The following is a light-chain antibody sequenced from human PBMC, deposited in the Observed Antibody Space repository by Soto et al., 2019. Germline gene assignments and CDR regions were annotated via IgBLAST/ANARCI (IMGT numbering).Light chain of an antibody. Sequence: DIQMTQSPSTPSSSLGDRVTITCRASQSISSWLAWYQQKPGKAPKLLIYKASSLESGVPSRFSGSGSGTEFTLTISSLKPDDFATYYCQQYNSYLTFGQGTKVDI. CDR1: QSISSW. CDR3: QQYNSYLT. V-gene: IGKV1-5*03. CDR2: KAS. J-gene: IGKJ1*01.